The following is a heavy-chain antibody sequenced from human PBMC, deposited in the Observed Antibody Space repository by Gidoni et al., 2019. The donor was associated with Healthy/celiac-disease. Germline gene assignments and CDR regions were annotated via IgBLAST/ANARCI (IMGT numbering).Heavy chain of an antibody. CDR2: IWYDGSNK. CDR3: ARGELGIEYYYYYGMDV. D-gene: IGHD7-27*01. Sequence: QVQLVESGGGVVPPGRSLRVSCAASGCPFRSYGMHWVRQAPGKGLEWLAVIWYDGSNKYYADSVKGRFTISRDNSKNTLYLQMNSLRAEDTAVYYCARGELGIEYYYYYGMDVWGQGTTVTVSS. J-gene: IGHJ6*02. CDR1: GCPFRSYG. V-gene: IGHV3-33*01.